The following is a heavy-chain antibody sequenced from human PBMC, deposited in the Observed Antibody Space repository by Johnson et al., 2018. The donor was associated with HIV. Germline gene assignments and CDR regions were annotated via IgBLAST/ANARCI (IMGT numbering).Heavy chain of an antibody. Sequence: QVQLVESGGGVVQSGRSLILSCAASGFTFSSYAMHWVRQAPGKGLEWVAVIWYDGSNKYYADSVKGRFTISRDNSKNTLYLQMNSLRAEDTAVYYCAKDLSIAARPAAFDIWGQGTMVTVSS. D-gene: IGHD6-6*01. V-gene: IGHV3-33*06. J-gene: IGHJ3*02. CDR1: GFTFSSYA. CDR2: IWYDGSNK. CDR3: AKDLSIAARPAAFDI.